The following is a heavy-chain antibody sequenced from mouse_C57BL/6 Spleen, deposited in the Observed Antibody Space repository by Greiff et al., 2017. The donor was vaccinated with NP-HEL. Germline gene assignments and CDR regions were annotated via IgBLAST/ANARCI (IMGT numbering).Heavy chain of an antibody. CDR3: ARGLLRSFDY. J-gene: IGHJ2*01. CDR1: GFTFSSYA. CDR2: ISDGGSYT. D-gene: IGHD1-1*01. V-gene: IGHV5-4*01. Sequence: EVQRVESGGGLVKPGGSLKLSCAASGFTFSSYAMSWVRQTPEKRLEWVATISDGGSYTYYPDNVKGRFTISRDNAKNNLYLQMSHLKSEDTAMYYCARGLLRSFDYWGQGTTLTVSS.